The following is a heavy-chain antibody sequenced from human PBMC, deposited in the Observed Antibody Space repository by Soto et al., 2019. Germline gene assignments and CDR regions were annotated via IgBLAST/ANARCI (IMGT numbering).Heavy chain of an antibody. CDR1: GGTFSSYA. CDR2: IIPIFGTA. D-gene: IGHD2-15*01. Sequence: QVQLVQSGAEVKKPGSSVKVSCKASGGTFSSYAISWVRQAPGHGIEWMGGIIPIFGTANYAQKFQGRVTITADESTSTAYMELSSLRSEYTAVYYCARVPGYCSGGSCYNYYYGMDVWGQGTTVTVSS. V-gene: IGHV1-69*01. CDR3: ARVPGYCSGGSCYNYYYGMDV. J-gene: IGHJ6*02.